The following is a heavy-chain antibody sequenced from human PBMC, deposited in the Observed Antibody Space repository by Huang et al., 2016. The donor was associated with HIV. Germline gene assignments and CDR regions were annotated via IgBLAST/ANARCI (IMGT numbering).Heavy chain of an antibody. CDR3: ANRQTYDFWSGSFYS. CDR1: GFSITTDGAG. CDR2: IFWEDDK. J-gene: IGHJ4*02. Sequence: QITLKESGPTLVRPTQTPTLTCTFSGFSITTDGAGVGWIRQPPGKALEWLALIFWEDDKSNSPVLKKRIRITKDTAKRQVILTMTNMDPVDTATDFCANRQTYDFWSGSFYSWGQGTRFTVSS. V-gene: IGHV2-5*02. D-gene: IGHD3-3*01.